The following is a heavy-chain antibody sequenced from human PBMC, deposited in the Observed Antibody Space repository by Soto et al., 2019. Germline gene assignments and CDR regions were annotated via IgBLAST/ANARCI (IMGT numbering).Heavy chain of an antibody. D-gene: IGHD5-12*01. V-gene: IGHV4-59*12. CDR2: VYYGGST. CDR1: GGSISNYY. Sequence: PSETLSLTCTVSGGSISNYYWTWVRQPPGKGLEWIGYVYYGGSTYYNPSLKSRVTTSVDTSQHQFSLKLSSVTAADTAVYYCARDSWSWGGYYCHDPHDAWDCWGQGKM. CDR3: ARDSWSWGGYYCHDPHDAWDC. J-gene: IGHJ3*01.